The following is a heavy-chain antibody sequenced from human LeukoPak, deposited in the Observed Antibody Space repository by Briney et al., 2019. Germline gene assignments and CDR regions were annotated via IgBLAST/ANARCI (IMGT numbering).Heavy chain of an antibody. Sequence: GGSLRLSCVGALGSHWMGWVRQAPGKGLEWVANIKEDGSQKYYMDSVKGRFTISRDNAKSSAFVQMNNLRVEDTAVYYCTRDQTWGQGTLVTVSS. CDR3: TRDQT. CDR2: IKEDGSQK. CDR1: LGSHW. J-gene: IGHJ4*02. V-gene: IGHV3-7*01.